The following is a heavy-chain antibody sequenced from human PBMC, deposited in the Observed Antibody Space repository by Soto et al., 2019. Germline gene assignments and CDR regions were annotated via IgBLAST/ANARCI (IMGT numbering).Heavy chain of an antibody. Sequence: EVQLVESGGGLVQPGGSLRLSCAASGFTFSSYWMSWVRQAPGKGLEWVANIKQDGSEKYYVESVKGRFTISRDNAKNSLYLQMNSRRAEDTAVYYCARSGYSSGWYSRDSSFDYWGQGTLVTVSS. CDR2: IKQDGSEK. D-gene: IGHD6-19*01. V-gene: IGHV3-7*05. J-gene: IGHJ4*02. CDR1: GFTFSSYW. CDR3: ARSGYSSGWYSRDSSFDY.